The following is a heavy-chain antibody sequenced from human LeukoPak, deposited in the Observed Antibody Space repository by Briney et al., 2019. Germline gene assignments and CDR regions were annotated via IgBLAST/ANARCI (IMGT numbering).Heavy chain of an antibody. CDR2: MSSDLNVK. J-gene: IGHJ4*02. D-gene: IGHD3-10*01. CDR1: GFTFRNYV. V-gene: IGHV3-30-3*01. Sequence: GGSLRLSCAASGFTFRNYVIHWVRQAPGKGLEWVAVMSSDLNVKLYADSVKGRFTISRDNSRSTLYLQMNSLRPEDTAIYYCAREGYYGSGSPPSLYFDYWGQGTLVTVSS. CDR3: AREGYYGSGSPPSLYFDY.